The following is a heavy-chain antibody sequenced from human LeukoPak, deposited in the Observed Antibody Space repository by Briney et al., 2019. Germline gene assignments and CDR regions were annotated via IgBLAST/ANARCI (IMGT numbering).Heavy chain of an antibody. CDR2: IYYSGST. J-gene: IGHJ5*02. CDR1: GGSISSGDYY. D-gene: IGHD6-13*01. V-gene: IGHV4-30-4*01. CDR3: ASSIAAAYNWFDP. Sequence: PSETLSLTCTVSGGSISSGDYYWRWIRQPPGKGREWIGYIYYSGSTYYNPSLKSRVTISVDTSNNQFSLKLSSVTAADTAVYYCASSIAAAYNWFDPWGQGTLVTVSS.